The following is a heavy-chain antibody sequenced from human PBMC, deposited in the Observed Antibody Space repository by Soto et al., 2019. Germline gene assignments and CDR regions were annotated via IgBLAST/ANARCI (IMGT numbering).Heavy chain of an antibody. J-gene: IGHJ4*02. Sequence: PGGSLRLSCAASGFTFSNYAMSWVRQAPGKGLEWVSAFSGSGDSTFYADSVKGRFTVSRDNSKKTLYLQLNSLRDEDTAVYYCARDAGELPVVTVGVFVFWGRGTLVTSPQ. D-gene: IGHD3-22*01. CDR1: GFTFSNYA. V-gene: IGHV3-23*01. CDR2: FSGSGDST. CDR3: ARDAGELPVVTVGVFVF.